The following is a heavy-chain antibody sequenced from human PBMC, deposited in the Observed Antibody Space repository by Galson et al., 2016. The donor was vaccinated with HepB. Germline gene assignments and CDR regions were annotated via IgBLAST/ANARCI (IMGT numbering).Heavy chain of an antibody. V-gene: IGHV1-2*02. CDR3: ARGLVVVAAAHGMDV. J-gene: IGHJ6*04. D-gene: IGHD2-15*01. Sequence: SVKVSCKALGYTFIDYYVYWVRQAPGQGLEWMGWINFNSGDTKFAQKFQGRVTMTRDTSITTAYMELSRLRSDDTAVYYCARGLVVVAAAHGMDVWGKGTTVTGSA. CDR2: INFNSGDT. CDR1: GYTFIDYY.